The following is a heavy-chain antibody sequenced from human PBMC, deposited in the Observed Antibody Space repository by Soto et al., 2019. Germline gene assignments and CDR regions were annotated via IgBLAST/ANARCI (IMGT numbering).Heavy chain of an antibody. CDR1: GFTFSSYA. D-gene: IGHD5-12*01. Sequence: GGSLRLSCAASGFTFSSYAMHWVRQAPGKGLEWVAVISYDGSNKYYADSVKGRFTISRDNSKNTLYLQMNSLRAEDTAVYYCAKDLGRWLQQEYYYYYGMDVWGQGTTVTVSS. CDR2: ISYDGSNK. J-gene: IGHJ6*02. V-gene: IGHV3-30-3*02. CDR3: AKDLGRWLQQEYYYYYGMDV.